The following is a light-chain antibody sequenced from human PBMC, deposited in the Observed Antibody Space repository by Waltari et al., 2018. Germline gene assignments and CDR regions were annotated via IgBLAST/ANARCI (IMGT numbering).Light chain of an antibody. Sequence: DIQMTQSPSSLSASVGDRVTITCQASQDISNYLNWYQQKPGKAPKLLIYDASNLETGVPSRFSGSGSGTDFTFTISSLQPEDIATYDCQQYDNLPLLTFGGGTKVEIK. J-gene: IGKJ4*01. CDR3: QQYDNLPLLT. V-gene: IGKV1-33*01. CDR2: DAS. CDR1: QDISNY.